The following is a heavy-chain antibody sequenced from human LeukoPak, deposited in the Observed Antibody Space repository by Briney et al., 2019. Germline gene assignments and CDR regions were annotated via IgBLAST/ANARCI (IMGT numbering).Heavy chain of an antibody. D-gene: IGHD7-27*01. CDR1: GHTFTTYD. J-gene: IGHJ4*02. CDR2: MSPNSGNT. CDR3: ARGPPNWGFDY. V-gene: IGHV1-8*01. Sequence: ASVKVSCRASGHTFTTYDLNWVRQAPGQGLEWLGWMSPNSGNTGYAQKFQGRVTMTRDTPISTAYMELSSLRSEDTAVYYCARGPPNWGFDYWGQGTLVTVSS.